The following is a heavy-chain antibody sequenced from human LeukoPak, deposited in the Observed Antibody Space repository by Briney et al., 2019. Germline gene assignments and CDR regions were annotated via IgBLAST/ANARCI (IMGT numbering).Heavy chain of an antibody. Sequence: SETLSLTCAVYGGSFSGYYWSWIRQPPGKGLELIGEINHSGSTNYNPSRKSRVTISVDTSKNQFSLKLSSVTAADTAVYYCASFNGGNSTFDYWGQGTLVTVSS. D-gene: IGHD4-23*01. V-gene: IGHV4-34*01. CDR1: GGSFSGYY. CDR3: ASFNGGNSTFDY. CDR2: INHSGST. J-gene: IGHJ4*02.